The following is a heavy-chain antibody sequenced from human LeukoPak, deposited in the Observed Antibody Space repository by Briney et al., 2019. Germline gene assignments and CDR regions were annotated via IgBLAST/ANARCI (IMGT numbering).Heavy chain of an antibody. CDR2: IYTSGST. CDR3: ARGIGYCTNGVCEGTDH. Sequence: SETLSLTCTVSGGSISSYYWRWLRQPAGKGLEWIGRIYTSGSTNYNSSLKSRVTMSVDTSKNQFSLKLTSVTAADTAVYYCARGIGYCTNGVCEGTDHWGQGTLVTVSS. CDR1: GGSISSYY. J-gene: IGHJ5*02. V-gene: IGHV4-4*07. D-gene: IGHD2-8*01.